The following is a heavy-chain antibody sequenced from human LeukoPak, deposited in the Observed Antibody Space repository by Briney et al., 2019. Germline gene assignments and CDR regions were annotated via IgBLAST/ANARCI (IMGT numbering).Heavy chain of an antibody. CDR1: GFTFSSYA. J-gene: IGHJ4*02. Sequence: GGSLRLSCVASGFTFSSYAMNWVRQAPGKGLEWVSAISGSGDSTYCADSVKGRFTISRDNSKNTLYLQMNSLRAEDTAAYYCAGHAGTDWGQGTLVTVSS. D-gene: IGHD1-26*01. CDR3: AGHAGTD. V-gene: IGHV3-23*01. CDR2: ISGSGDST.